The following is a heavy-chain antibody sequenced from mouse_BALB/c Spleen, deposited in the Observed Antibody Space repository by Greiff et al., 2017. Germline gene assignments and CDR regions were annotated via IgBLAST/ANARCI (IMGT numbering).Heavy chain of an antibody. CDR2: ISYSGST. J-gene: IGHJ4*01. CDR1: GYSITSDYA. Sequence: DVKLQESGPGLVKPSQSLSLTCTVTGYSITSDYAWNWIRQFPGNKLEWMGYISYSGSTSYNPSLKSRISITRDTSKNQFFLQLNSVTTEDTATYYCVYGYDAMDYWGQGTSVTVSS. D-gene: IGHD1-2*01. CDR3: VYGYDAMDY. V-gene: IGHV3-2*02.